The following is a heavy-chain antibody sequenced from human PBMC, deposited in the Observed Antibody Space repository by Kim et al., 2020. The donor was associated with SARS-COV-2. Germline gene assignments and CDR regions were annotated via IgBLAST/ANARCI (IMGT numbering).Heavy chain of an antibody. CDR1: GNTFTNYY. D-gene: IGHD2-15*01. Sequence: ASVKVSCKASGNTFTNYYIYWVRQAPGQGLEWMGIINPSDGSINYARKFQDRVIMTRDTSTSTVYMDLSSLRSDDTAVYYCGRERGHCSGGSCYPGYYCMGVWGQGTTVTVSS. V-gene: IGHV1-46*01. CDR2: INPSDGSI. J-gene: IGHJ6*02. CDR3: GRERGHCSGGSCYPGYYCMGV.